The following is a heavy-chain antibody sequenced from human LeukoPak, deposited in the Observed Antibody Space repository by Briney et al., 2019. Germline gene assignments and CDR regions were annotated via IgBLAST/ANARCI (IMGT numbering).Heavy chain of an antibody. J-gene: IGHJ4*02. D-gene: IGHD3-10*01. CDR2: IYHSGST. CDR1: GYSISSGYY. V-gene: IGHV4-38-2*02. CDR3: AREGFGEQQLIDY. Sequence: SETLSLTCTVSGYSISSGYYWGWIRQPPGKGLEWIGSIYHSGSTYYNPSLKSRVTISVDTSKNQFSLKLSSVTAADTAVYYCAREGFGEQQLIDYWGQGTLVAVSS.